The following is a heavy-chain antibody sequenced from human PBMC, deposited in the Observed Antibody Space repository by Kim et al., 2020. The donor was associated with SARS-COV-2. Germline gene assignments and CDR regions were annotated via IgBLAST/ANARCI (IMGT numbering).Heavy chain of an antibody. D-gene: IGHD1-26*01. CDR3: EKDQGEWEPHFDY. Sequence: YAAYGKGRFTISRDNSKNTLYLQMNSLRAEDTAVYYCEKDQGEWEPHFDYWGQGTLVTVSS. V-gene: IGHV3-30*02. J-gene: IGHJ4*02.